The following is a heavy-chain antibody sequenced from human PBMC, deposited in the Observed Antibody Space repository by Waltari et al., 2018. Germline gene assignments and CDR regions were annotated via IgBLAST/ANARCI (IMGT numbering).Heavy chain of an antibody. J-gene: IGHJ4*02. CDR3: ARGYYDFWSGTIYY. V-gene: IGHV3-20*04. D-gene: IGHD3-3*01. Sequence: EVQLVESGGGVVRPGGSLRLSCAASGFTFDDYGMSWARQAPGKGLEWVSGINWNGGRTGYADSVKGRFTISRDNAKNSLYLQMNSLRAEDTALYYCARGYYDFWSGTIYYWGQGTLVTVSS. CDR1: GFTFDDYG. CDR2: INWNGGRT.